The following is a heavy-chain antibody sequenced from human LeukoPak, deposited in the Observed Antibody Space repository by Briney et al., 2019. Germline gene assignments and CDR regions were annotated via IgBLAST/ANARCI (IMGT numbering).Heavy chain of an antibody. CDR3: RRDYYTSGSH. CDR1: GFTVSSSW. CDR2: INQAGSDK. J-gene: IGHJ4*02. D-gene: IGHD3-10*01. Sequence: GRCLRPSCAASGFTVSSSWMAWVRQTPGNWMEWVANINQAGSDKKYVYSVKGRSTISRANGKNSLYLQMNSLRAEDTALYYCRRDYYTSGSHWGQGTLVIVPS. V-gene: IGHV3-7*01.